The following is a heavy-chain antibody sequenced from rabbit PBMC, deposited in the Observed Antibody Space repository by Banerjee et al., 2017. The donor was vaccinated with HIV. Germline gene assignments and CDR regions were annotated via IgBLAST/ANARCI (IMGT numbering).Heavy chain of an antibody. J-gene: IGHJ4*01. CDR2: IGAGSSGII. D-gene: IGHD4-1*01. V-gene: IGHV1S45*01. CDR1: GFSFSSSYY. Sequence: QEQLVESGGDLVKPEGSLTLTCTASGFSFSSSYYMCWVRQAPGKGLEWIGCIGAGSSGIIYYANWAKGRFTISKTSSTTVTLQMTSLTAADTATYFCARDLAGVIGWNFNLWGPGTLVTVS. CDR3: ARDLAGVIGWNFNL.